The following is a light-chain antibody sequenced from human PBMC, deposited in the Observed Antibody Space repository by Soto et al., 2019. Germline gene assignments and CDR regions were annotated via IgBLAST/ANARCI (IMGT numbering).Light chain of an antibody. CDR3: QHYKDYSWT. Sequence: DIHLTQSPSTLSASVGDRVTITCRASQSISLWVAWYQQKPGKAPNLLLYKTSSSEPGVPSRFSGSGSGTEFTLTISSLQPDDFATYYCQHYKDYSWTFGQGTKVEVK. J-gene: IGKJ1*01. CDR2: KTS. CDR1: QSISLW. V-gene: IGKV1-5*03.